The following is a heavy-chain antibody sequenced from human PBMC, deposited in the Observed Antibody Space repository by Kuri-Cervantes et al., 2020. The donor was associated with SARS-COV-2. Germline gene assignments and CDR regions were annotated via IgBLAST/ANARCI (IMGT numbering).Heavy chain of an antibody. V-gene: IGHV5-51*01. Sequence: GGSLRLSCKGSGYSFTSYWIGWVRQMPGKGLEWMGIIYPADSDTRYSPSFQGQVTISADKSISTAYLQWSSLKASDTAMYYCARRDFGSGSYYLDYWGQGTLVTVSS. CDR3: ARRDFGSGSYYLDY. CDR1: GYSFTSYW. CDR2: IYPADSDT. D-gene: IGHD3-10*01. J-gene: IGHJ4*02.